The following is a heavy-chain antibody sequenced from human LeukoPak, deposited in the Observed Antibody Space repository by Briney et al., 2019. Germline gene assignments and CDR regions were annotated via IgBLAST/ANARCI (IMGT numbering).Heavy chain of an antibody. D-gene: IGHD4-17*01. J-gene: IGHJ4*02. CDR1: GFTFSSYA. V-gene: IGHV3-23*01. Sequence: PGGSLRLSCAAYGFTFSSYAMSWVRQAPGKGLEWVSAISGSGGSTYYADSVKGRFTISRDNSKNTLYLQMNSLRAEDTAVYYCATFYGDYDYFDYWGQGTLVTVSS. CDR3: ATFYGDYDYFDY. CDR2: ISGSGGST.